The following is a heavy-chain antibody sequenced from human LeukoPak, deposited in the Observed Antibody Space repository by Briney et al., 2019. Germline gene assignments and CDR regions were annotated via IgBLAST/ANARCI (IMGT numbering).Heavy chain of an antibody. CDR2: IYYSGRT. CDR3: ARRRYYDGSGYLD. Sequence: SETLSLTCLVSGDSIRSSNYYWDWIRQPPGKGLEWIGSIYYSGRTYYNSSLKSRVPMSVDTTKNQFSLRLTSMTAADTAVYYCARRRYYDGSGYLDWGQGTLVIVS. D-gene: IGHD3-22*01. V-gene: IGHV4-39*01. CDR1: GDSIRSSNYY. J-gene: IGHJ1*01.